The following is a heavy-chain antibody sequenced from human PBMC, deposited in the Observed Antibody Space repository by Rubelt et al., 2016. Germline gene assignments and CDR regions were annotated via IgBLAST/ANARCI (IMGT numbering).Heavy chain of an antibody. CDR2: INNDGSRK. CDR1: GFNFRSYS. J-gene: IGHJ4*02. V-gene: IGHV3-74*02. Sequence: EVQLVESGGDLVKPGGSLRLSCAVSGFNFRSYSMNWVRQAPGKGLEWVSHINNDGSRKSYADYVKGRFTIARDNAKNTLYLQRNRLRAEDTAVYYCTRSMATAQWGQGTLVTVSS. CDR3: TRSMATAQ. D-gene: IGHD5-24*01.